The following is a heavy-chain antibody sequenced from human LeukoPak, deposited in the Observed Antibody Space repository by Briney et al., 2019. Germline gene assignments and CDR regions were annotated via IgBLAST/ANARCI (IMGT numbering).Heavy chain of an antibody. CDR2: INPNSGGT. J-gene: IGHJ4*02. V-gene: IGHV1-2*02. CDR1: GYTFTGYY. Sequence: ASVKVSCKASGYTFTGYYMHWVRQAPGQGLEWMGWINPNSGGTNYAQKFQGRVTMTRDTSIGTAYMELSSLRSEDTAVYYCARDRCSGGSCYSAYYFDYWGQGTLVTVSS. CDR3: ARDRCSGGSCYSAYYFDY. D-gene: IGHD2-15*01.